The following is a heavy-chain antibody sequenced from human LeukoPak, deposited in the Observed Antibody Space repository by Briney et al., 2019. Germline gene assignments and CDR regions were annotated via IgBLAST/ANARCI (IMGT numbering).Heavy chain of an antibody. CDR1: GFTFSSYW. J-gene: IGHJ4*02. D-gene: IGHD5-18*01. Sequence: PGGSLRLSCAASGFTFSSYWMQWVRHTPGKGLVWVSRIKGDGSSTSYADSVKGRFTISRDNAKNTLYLQMNSLRAEDTAVYYCARDGYSFGHDFDHWGQGTLVTVSS. V-gene: IGHV3-74*01. CDR3: ARDGYSFGHDFDH. CDR2: IKGDGSST.